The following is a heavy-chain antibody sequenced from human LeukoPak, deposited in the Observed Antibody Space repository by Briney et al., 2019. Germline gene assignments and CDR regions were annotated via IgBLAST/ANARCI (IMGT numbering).Heavy chain of an antibody. CDR2: ISDDGSGT. Sequence: GGSLRLSCAASGFTFSDYAMSWVRQAPGQGLEWVSTISDDGSGTYYADSVKGRFTISRDNSKNTLFLQINSLRAEDTAMYYCAGTIGGGYWYFDLWGRGTPVTVSS. CDR3: AGTIGGGYWYFDL. D-gene: IGHD3-16*01. V-gene: IGHV3-23*01. CDR1: GFTFSDYA. J-gene: IGHJ2*01.